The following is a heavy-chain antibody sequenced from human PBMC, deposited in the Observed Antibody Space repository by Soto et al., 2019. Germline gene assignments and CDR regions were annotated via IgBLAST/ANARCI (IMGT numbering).Heavy chain of an antibody. CDR1: GFPFSSTD. D-gene: IGHD3-10*01. CDR2: IDGSGGTT. V-gene: IGHV3-23*01. CDR3: AKNSGWFNT. Sequence: GGSLRLSCAASGFPFSSTDMTWVRQAPGKGLDWVSTIDGSGGTTYYADSVKGRFTISRDNSMNTVYLQMNSLRADDTALYYCAKNSGWFNTWGQGAMVTVYS. J-gene: IGHJ5*02.